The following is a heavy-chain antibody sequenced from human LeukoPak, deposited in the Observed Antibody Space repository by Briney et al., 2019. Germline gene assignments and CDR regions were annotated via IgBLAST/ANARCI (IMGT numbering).Heavy chain of an antibody. Sequence: VSVKVSCKASGYTFTSYDINWVRQATGQGLEWMGWMNPNSGNTGYAQKFQGRVTMTRNTSISTAYMELSSLRSEDTAVYYCATSHSWELLYDYWGQGTLVTVSS. CDR2: MNPNSGNT. J-gene: IGHJ4*02. V-gene: IGHV1-8*01. CDR3: ATSHSWELLYDY. D-gene: IGHD1-26*01. CDR1: GYTFTSYD.